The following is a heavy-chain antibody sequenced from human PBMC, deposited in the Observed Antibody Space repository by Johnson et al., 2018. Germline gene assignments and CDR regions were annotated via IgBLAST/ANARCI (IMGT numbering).Heavy chain of an antibody. V-gene: IGHV3-21*01. CDR2: ISSSSSYI. CDR3: ARDRVSGWYRGDAFGI. Sequence: VQLVESGGGLVKPGGSLRLSCAASGFTFSSYSMNWVRQAPGKGLEWVSSISSSSSYIYYADSVKGRFTISRDNAKTSLYLQMNSLRAEDAAGYYCARDRVSGWYRGDAFGIGGQGTMVTVSS. J-gene: IGHJ3*02. CDR1: GFTFSSYS. D-gene: IGHD6-19*01.